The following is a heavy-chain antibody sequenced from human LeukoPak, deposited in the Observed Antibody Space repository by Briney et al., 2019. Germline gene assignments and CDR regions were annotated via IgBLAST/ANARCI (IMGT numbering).Heavy chain of an antibody. V-gene: IGHV3-21*01. CDR3: ARGPQGLDWLPFFDP. CDR1: GFTFSSYS. CDR2: ISSSSSYI. J-gene: IGHJ5*02. D-gene: IGHD3/OR15-3a*01. Sequence: GGSLRLPCAASGFTFSSYSMNWVRQAPGKGLEWVSSISSSSSYIYYADSVKGRFTISRDNAKNSLYLHMNSLRAEDTAVYYCARGPQGLDWLPFFDPWGQGTLVTVSS.